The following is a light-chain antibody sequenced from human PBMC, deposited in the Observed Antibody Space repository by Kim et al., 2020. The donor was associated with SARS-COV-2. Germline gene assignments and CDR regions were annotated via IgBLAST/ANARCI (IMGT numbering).Light chain of an antibody. CDR2: LAS. J-gene: IGKJ2*01. V-gene: IGKV1-5*03. CDR1: QMIDTW. Sequence: SASIGDRVTITCRASQMIDTWLAWYQQKPGKAPKLLIYLASTLENGVPPRFSGSGSGAEFTLTINSLQPDDFATYYCQHYSRFPYTFGQGTKLDI. CDR3: QHYSRFPYT.